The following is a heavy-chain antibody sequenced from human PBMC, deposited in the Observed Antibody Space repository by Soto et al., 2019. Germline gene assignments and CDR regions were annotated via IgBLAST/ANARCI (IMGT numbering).Heavy chain of an antibody. CDR2: ISYDGSNK. V-gene: IGHV3-30*03. CDR3: ARHGRITVTGDGFDS. Sequence: PGGSLRLSCAASGFTFSSYGMHWVRQAPGKGLEWVAVISYDGSNKYYADSVKGRFTISRDNSKNTLYLQMNSLRAEDTATYYCARHGRITVTGDGFDSWGQGTVVTVSS. CDR1: GFTFSSYG. J-gene: IGHJ3*02. D-gene: IGHD1-20*01.